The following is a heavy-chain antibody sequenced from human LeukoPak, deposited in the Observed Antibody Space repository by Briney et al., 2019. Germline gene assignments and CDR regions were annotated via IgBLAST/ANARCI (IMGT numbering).Heavy chain of an antibody. CDR2: ISRSSTTI. V-gene: IGHV3-48*02. CDR1: GFTFSSYS. Sequence: GGSLRLSCAASGFTFSSYSMNWVRQAPGKGLEWLSYISRSSTTIYNADSVKGRFTISRDNAKNSLYLRMNSLRDEDTAVYYCASGAVSYAFDIWGQGTMVTVSS. CDR3: ASGAVSYAFDI. J-gene: IGHJ3*02. D-gene: IGHD4/OR15-4a*01.